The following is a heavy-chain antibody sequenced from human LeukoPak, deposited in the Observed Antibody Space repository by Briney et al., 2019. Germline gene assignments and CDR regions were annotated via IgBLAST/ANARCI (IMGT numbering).Heavy chain of an antibody. V-gene: IGHV4-4*07. Sequence: SETLSLTCIVSGGSISSYYWSWIRQPAGKGLEWIGRIFASGSTDYNPSLNSRVTMSLDTSKNQFSLKLSSVTAADTAVYYCARVGRVAVAGTSYYYLYMDVWGTGTTVTVSS. CDR2: IFASGST. CDR3: ARVGRVAVAGTSYYYLYMDV. CDR1: GGSISSYY. D-gene: IGHD6-19*01. J-gene: IGHJ6*03.